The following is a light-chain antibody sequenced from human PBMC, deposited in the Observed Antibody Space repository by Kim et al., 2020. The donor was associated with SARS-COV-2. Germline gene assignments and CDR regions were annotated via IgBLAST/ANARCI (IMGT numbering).Light chain of an antibody. CDR1: KLGDKY. V-gene: IGLV3-1*01. CDR3: QAWDNTWV. Sequence: VSVSPGQTVTMTCSGDKLGDKYSSWYQQQPGQAPVLVIYQDTKRPSGIPERFVGSNSGNTATLTISGAQAMDEADYYCQAWDNTWVFGGGTQLTVL. J-gene: IGLJ3*02. CDR2: QDT.